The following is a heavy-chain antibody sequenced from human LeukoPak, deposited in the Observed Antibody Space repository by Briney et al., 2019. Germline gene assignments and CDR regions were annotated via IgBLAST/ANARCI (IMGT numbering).Heavy chain of an antibody. CDR2: ISTTSGYI. J-gene: IGHJ4*02. CDR3: ARGGIYSQGFDY. CDR1: GFTFSGYS. V-gene: IGHV3-21*01. D-gene: IGHD6-13*01. Sequence: GGSLRLSCAASGFTFSGYSMNWVRQAPGKGLEWVSSISTTSGYIHYADSLKGRVAISRDNAENSLYLQMNSLRAEDTAIYYCARGGIYSQGFDYWGQGSLVTVSS.